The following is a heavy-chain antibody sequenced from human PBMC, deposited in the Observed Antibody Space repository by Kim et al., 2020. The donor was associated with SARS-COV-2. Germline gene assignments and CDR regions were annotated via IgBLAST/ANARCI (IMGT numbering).Heavy chain of an antibody. J-gene: IGHJ4*02. CDR3: ARDGSSSWYSYYFDY. V-gene: IGHV3-30*07. Sequence: VQSRITISKDNSKTTLYLQMTSLRAEDTAVYYCARDGSSSWYSYYFDYWGQGTLVTVSS. D-gene: IGHD6-13*01.